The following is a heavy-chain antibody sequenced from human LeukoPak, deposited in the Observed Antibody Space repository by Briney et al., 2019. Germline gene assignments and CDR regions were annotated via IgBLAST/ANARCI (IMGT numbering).Heavy chain of an antibody. D-gene: IGHD1-26*01. CDR2: ISRSGATI. J-gene: IGHJ6*03. CDR3: AKGRGWEASYYYYYMDV. CDR1: GFTFSNYE. V-gene: IGHV3-48*03. Sequence: GGSLRLSCAASGFTFSNYEMNWVRQAPGKGLEWVSFISRSGATIYYTDSVKGRFTISRDNSKNTLYLQMNSLRAEDTAVYYCAKGRGWEASYYYYYMDVWGKGTTVTISS.